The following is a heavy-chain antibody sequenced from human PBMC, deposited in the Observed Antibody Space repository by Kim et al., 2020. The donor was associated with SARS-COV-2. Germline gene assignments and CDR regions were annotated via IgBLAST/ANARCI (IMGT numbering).Heavy chain of an antibody. CDR2: IYPGDSDT. D-gene: IGHD3-10*01. V-gene: IGHV5-51*01. CDR3: ARQGSYGSGSHPKSYYYYGMDV. CDR1: GYNFNNYW. Sequence: GESLKISCKGSGYNFNNYWIGWVRQMPGKGLEWMGIIYPGDSDTRYSPSFQGQVTMSADRSISTAYLQWSSLKASDTAMYYCARQGSYGSGSHPKSYYYYGMDVWGQGTTVTVSS. J-gene: IGHJ6*02.